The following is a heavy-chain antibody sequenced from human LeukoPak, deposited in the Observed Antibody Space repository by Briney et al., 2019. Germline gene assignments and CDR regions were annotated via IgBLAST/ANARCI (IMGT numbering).Heavy chain of an antibody. D-gene: IGHD6-6*01. CDR2: IKQDGSEK. J-gene: IGHJ6*03. CDR1: GFTFSSYW. Sequence: PGGSLRLSCAASGFTFSSYWMSWVRQAPGKGLEWVANIKQDGSEKYYVDSVKGRFTISRDNAKNSLYLQMNSLRAEDTAVYYCARDPSRLYSSSFPPYYYMDVWGKGTTVTVSS. V-gene: IGHV3-7*01. CDR3: ARDPSRLYSSSFPPYYYMDV.